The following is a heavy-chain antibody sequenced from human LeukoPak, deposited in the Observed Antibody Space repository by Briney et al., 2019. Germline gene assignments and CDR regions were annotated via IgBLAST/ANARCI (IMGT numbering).Heavy chain of an antibody. J-gene: IGHJ1*01. V-gene: IGHV3-7*04. D-gene: IGHD5-18*01. CDR1: GLSFINYW. CDR3: ARAGYSMDTEYFQH. CDR2: IKQDGSEK. Sequence: PWGSLRLSCAASGLSFINYWMTWVRQAPGEGLEWVANIKQDGSEKYYVDSVKGRFTISRDNAKKSLYLQMNSLGAEDTAVYYCARAGYSMDTEYFQHWGQGTLVTVSS.